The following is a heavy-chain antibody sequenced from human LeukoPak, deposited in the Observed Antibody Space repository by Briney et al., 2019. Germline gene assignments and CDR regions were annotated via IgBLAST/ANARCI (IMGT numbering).Heavy chain of an antibody. CDR3: TRVVYDYVWGSYRYPMY. V-gene: IGHV3-49*04. CDR1: GFTFGDYA. J-gene: IGHJ4*02. Sequence: GGSLRLSCTASGFTFGDYAMSWVRQAPGKGLERVGFIRSKAYGGTTEYAASVKGRFTISRDDSKSIAYLQMNSLKTEDTAVYYCTRVVYDYVWGSYRYPMYWGQGTLVTVSS. D-gene: IGHD3-16*02. CDR2: IRSKAYGGTT.